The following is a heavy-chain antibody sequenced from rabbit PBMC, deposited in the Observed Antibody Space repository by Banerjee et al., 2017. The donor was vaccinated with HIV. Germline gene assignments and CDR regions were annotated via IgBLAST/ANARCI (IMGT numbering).Heavy chain of an antibody. CDR2: IYTTSGST. CDR3: ARDLRYSSGSIFNL. D-gene: IGHD4-1*01. Sequence: QEQLKETGGGLVQPGGSLTLSCKASGFDFSSYYMSWVRQAPGKGLELIACIYTTSGSTYYPSWVNGRFTISRSTSLNTVDLKMTSLTGADTATYFCARDLRYSSGSIFNLWGPGTLVTVS. J-gene: IGHJ4*01. V-gene: IGHV1S43*01. CDR1: GFDFSSYY.